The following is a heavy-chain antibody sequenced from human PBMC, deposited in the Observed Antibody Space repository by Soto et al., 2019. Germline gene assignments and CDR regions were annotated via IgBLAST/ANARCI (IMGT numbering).Heavy chain of an antibody. J-gene: IGHJ4*02. V-gene: IGHV4-34*01. D-gene: IGHD6-19*01. Sequence: SETLSLTCAVYGGSFSGYYWSWIRQPPGKGLEWIGEINHSGSTNYNPSLKSRVTISVDTSKNQFSLKLSSVTAADTAVYYCARRFYSSGWYYFDYWGQGTLVTVSS. CDR2: INHSGST. CDR1: GGSFSGYY. CDR3: ARRFYSSGWYYFDY.